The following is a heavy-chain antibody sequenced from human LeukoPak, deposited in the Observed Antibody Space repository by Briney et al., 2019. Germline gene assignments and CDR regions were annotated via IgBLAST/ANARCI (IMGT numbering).Heavy chain of an antibody. CDR2: IHKHGTTT. J-gene: IGHJ6*03. CDR1: GFTFSSYW. V-gene: IGHV3-74*01. Sequence: GGSLRLSCAASGFTFSSYWMHWVCQTPGMGLVWVSRIHKHGTTTTYADSVKGRFTISRDNAKNTLYLQMNSLRAEDTAVYYCAREVTGSGNYYMDVWGKGTTVTVSS. D-gene: IGHD3-10*01. CDR3: AREVTGSGNYYMDV.